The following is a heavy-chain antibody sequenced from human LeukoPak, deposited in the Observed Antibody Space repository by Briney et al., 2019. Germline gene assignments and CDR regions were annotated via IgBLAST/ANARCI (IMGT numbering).Heavy chain of an antibody. CDR1: GFTFSSYE. CDR2: ISSSGSTI. D-gene: IGHD5-18*01. J-gene: IGHJ6*02. Sequence: GSLRLSCAASGFTFSSYEMNWVRQAPGKGLEWISYISSSGSTIYYADSVKGRFTISRDNAKNSLYLQMNSLRAEDTAVYYCARDNVGGYSYHWSYYYGMDVWGQGTTVTVSS. V-gene: IGHV3-48*03. CDR3: ARDNVGGYSYHWSYYYGMDV.